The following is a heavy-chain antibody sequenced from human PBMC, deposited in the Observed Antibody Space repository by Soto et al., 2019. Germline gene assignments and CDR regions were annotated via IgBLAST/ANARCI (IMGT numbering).Heavy chain of an antibody. J-gene: IGHJ6*02. D-gene: IGHD3-16*01. CDR2: IKSKTDGGTT. CDR1: GFTFSNAW. Sequence: RLSCAASGFTFSNAWMNWVRQAPGKGLEWVGRIKSKTDGGTTDYAAPVKGRFTISRDDSKNTLYLQMNSLKTEDTAVYYCTTGAFAASSPYYYHYGMDVWGQGTTVTVSS. V-gene: IGHV3-15*07. CDR3: TTGAFAASSPYYYHYGMDV.